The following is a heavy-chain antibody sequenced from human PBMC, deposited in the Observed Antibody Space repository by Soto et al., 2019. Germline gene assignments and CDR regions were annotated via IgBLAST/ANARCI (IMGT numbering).Heavy chain of an antibody. J-gene: IGHJ5*02. V-gene: IGHV4-39*01. CDR2: IYYSGST. Sequence: QLQLQESGPGLVKPSETLSLTCTVSGGSISSSSYYWGWIRQPPGKGLEWIGSIYYSGSTYYNPSLKSRVTISVDTSKNQFSLKLSSVTAADTAVYYCARRGRYCSGGSCYGWFDPWGQGTLVTVSS. CDR3: ARRGRYCSGGSCYGWFDP. D-gene: IGHD2-15*01. CDR1: GGSISSSSYY.